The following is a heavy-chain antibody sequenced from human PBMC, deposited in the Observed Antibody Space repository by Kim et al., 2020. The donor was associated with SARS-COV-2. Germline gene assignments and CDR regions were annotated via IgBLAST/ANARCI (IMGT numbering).Heavy chain of an antibody. CDR1: GYTFASYG. D-gene: IGHD5-18*01. V-gene: IGHV1-18*01. Sequence: ASVKVSCKASGYTFASYGISWVRQAPGQGLEWMGWISPYNGNTNYAPKLQGRVTMTTDTSTSTAYMELRSLRCDDTAVYSCARDRVNTAMDNWFDPWGQG. CDR2: ISPYNGNT. J-gene: IGHJ5*02. CDR3: ARDRVNTAMDNWFDP.